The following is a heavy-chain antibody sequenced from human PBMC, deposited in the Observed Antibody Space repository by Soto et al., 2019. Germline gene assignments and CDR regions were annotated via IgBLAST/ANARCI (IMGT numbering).Heavy chain of an antibody. Sequence: SETLSLTCAVYGGSFSGYYWSWIRQPPGKGLEWIGEINHSGSTNYNPSLKSRVTISVDTSKNQFSLKLSSVTAADTAVYYCARGGITMVGGPYRRPRDWFAPWGQGTLVTAPQ. D-gene: IGHD3-10*01. CDR2: INHSGST. V-gene: IGHV4-34*01. CDR1: GGSFSGYY. CDR3: ARGGITMVGGPYRRPRDWFAP. J-gene: IGHJ5*02.